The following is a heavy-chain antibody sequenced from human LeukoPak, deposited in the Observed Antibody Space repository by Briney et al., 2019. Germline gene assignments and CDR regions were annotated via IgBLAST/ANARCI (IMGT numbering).Heavy chain of an antibody. CDR1: GYTFTGYY. Sequence: ASVKVSCKASGYTFTGYYMHWVRQAPGQGLEWMGWINPNSGGTNYAQKLQGRVTMTTDTSTSTAYMELRSLRSDDTAVYYCARGGDYGDYPYYFDYWGQGTLVTVSS. J-gene: IGHJ4*02. CDR3: ARGGDYGDYPYYFDY. D-gene: IGHD4-17*01. V-gene: IGHV1-2*02. CDR2: INPNSGGT.